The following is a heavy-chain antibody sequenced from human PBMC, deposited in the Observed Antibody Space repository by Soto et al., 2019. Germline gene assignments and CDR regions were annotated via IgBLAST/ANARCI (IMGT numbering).Heavy chain of an antibody. D-gene: IGHD1-26*01. J-gene: IGHJ4*02. Sequence: SETLSLTCTVSGGSISSSSYYWGWIRQPPGKGLEWIGSIFYSGSTYYNPSLKSRVTISVDTSKNQFSLKLTSVTAADTAVYYCARHSVTYYDFDYWGQGTLVTVSS. CDR2: IFYSGST. CDR3: ARHSVTYYDFDY. CDR1: GGSISSSSYY. V-gene: IGHV4-39*01.